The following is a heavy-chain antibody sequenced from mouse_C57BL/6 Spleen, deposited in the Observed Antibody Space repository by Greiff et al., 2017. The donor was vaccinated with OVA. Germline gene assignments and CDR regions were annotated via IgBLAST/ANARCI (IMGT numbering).Heavy chain of an antibody. CDR1: GYSFTSYY. V-gene: IGHV1-66*01. CDR2: IYPGSGNT. J-gene: IGHJ4*01. D-gene: IGHD2-2*01. CDR3: ATYGYPYYYAMDY. Sequence: VQLQQSGPELVKPGASVKISCKASGYSFTSYYIHWVKQRPGQGLEWIGWIYPGSGNTKYNEKFKGKATLTADTSSSTAYMQLSSLTSEDSAVYYCATYGYPYYYAMDYWGQGTSVTVSS.